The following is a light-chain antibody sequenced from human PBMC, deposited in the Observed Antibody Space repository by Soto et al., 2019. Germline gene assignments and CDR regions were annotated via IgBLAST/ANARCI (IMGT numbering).Light chain of an antibody. V-gene: IGLV2-11*01. J-gene: IGLJ1*01. CDR2: DVS. CDR3: CSYAGSPYV. CDR1: SSDVGCYNY. Sequence: QSVLTRPRAVSGSPGQSVTISCTGTSSDVGCYNYVSWYQHHPGKAPKLMIYDVSTRPSGVPDRFSGSKSGTTASLTISGLQAEDEADYYCCSYAGSPYVFGTGTKVTVL.